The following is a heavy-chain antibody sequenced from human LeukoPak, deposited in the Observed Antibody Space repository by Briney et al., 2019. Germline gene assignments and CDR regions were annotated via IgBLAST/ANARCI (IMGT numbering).Heavy chain of an antibody. CDR2: IKQDGSEK. V-gene: IGHV3-7*01. D-gene: IGHD3-10*01. Sequence: HPGGSLRLSCAASGFTFSSYWMSWVRQAPGKGLEWVANIKQDGSEKYYVDSVKGRFTISRDNAQNSLFLQMNSLRVEDTAVYYCARGSGSGSYSWYSQYWGQGALVIVSS. CDR1: GFTFSSYW. CDR3: ARGSGSGSYSWYSQY. J-gene: IGHJ1*01.